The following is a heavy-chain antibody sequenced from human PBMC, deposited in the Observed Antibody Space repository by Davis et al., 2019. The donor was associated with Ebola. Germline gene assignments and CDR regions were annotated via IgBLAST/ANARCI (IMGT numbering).Heavy chain of an antibody. J-gene: IGHJ6*02. CDR2: ISSSSSYI. CDR1: GFTFSSYA. Sequence: GESLKISCAASGFTFSSYAMSWVRQAPGKGLEWVSSISSSSSYIYYADSVKGRFTISRDNAKNSLYLQMNSLRAEDTAVYYCAREEGMATITSGLYYGMDVWGQGTTVTVSS. V-gene: IGHV3-21*01. CDR3: AREEGMATITSGLYYGMDV. D-gene: IGHD5-24*01.